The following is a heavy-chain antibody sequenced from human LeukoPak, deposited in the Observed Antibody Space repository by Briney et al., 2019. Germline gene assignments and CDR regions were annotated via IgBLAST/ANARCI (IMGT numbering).Heavy chain of an antibody. Sequence: SQTLSLTCAVSGGSISSGGYSWSWIRQPLGKGLEWIGYIYHSGSTYYNPSLKSRVTISVDRSKNQFSLKLSSVTAADTAVYYCARDKIGSPSWFDPWGQGTLVTVSS. CDR1: GGSISSGGYS. CDR3: ARDKIGSPSWFDP. J-gene: IGHJ5*02. V-gene: IGHV4-30-2*01. CDR2: IYHSGST. D-gene: IGHD2-15*01.